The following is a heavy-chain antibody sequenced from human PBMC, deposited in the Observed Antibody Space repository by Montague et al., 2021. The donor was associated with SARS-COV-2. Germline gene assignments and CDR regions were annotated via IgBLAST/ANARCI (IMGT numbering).Heavy chain of an antibody. Sequence: PALVKPTQTLTLTCVFSGFSLNTDGVGVAWIRQPPGKALEWLAHIYWDGDQRYSPSLKTRLTITKDTSKNRVVLTMTNLDPVDTATYYCARRYDFYRAEAFDVWGQGTMLTVSS. CDR2: IYWDGDQ. J-gene: IGHJ3*01. CDR3: ARRYDFYRAEAFDV. D-gene: IGHD3-3*01. V-gene: IGHV2-5*02. CDR1: GFSLNTDGVG.